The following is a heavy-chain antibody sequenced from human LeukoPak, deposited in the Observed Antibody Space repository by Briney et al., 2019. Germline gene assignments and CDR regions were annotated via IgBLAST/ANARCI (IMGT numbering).Heavy chain of an antibody. D-gene: IGHD3-22*01. CDR1: GFTFSSYW. CDR3: AREHDYSGYYYGVSYYFDY. J-gene: IGHJ4*02. CDR2: IKQDGSEK. Sequence: GGSLRLSCAASGFTFSSYWMSWVRQAPGKGLEWVANIKQDGSEKYYVDSVKGRFTISRDNAKNSLYLQMNSLRAEDTAVYYCAREHDYSGYYYGVSYYFDYWGQGTLVTVSS. V-gene: IGHV3-7*01.